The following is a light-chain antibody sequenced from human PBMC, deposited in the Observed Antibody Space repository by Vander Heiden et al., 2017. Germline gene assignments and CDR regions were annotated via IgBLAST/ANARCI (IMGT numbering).Light chain of an antibody. V-gene: IGKV1-5*03. CDR3: HQYNDYSGGT. CDR2: QAS. Sequence: DIQMTQSPPTLSASVGDRLTTTCRASQTIPSYLAWYQQKTGEAPKLLIYQASNLESGVPSRFSGSGSGTEFTLTISSLQPDDFATYYCHQYNDYSGGTFGQGTKVEIK. CDR1: QTIPSY. J-gene: IGKJ2*01.